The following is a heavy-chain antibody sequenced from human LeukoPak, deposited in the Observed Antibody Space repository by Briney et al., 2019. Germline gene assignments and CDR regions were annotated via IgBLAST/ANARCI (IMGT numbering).Heavy chain of an antibody. Sequence: ASVKVSCKASGYSFSSYDINWVRQAPGQGLEWMGWMNPNSGNTGYAQKFQGRVTMTRSTSIKTAYMEVKNLTSEDTALYYCARLTRYLYGMDVWGQGSMVSVSS. CDR1: GYSFSSYD. J-gene: IGHJ6*02. V-gene: IGHV1-8*01. CDR3: ARLTRYLYGMDV. D-gene: IGHD3-9*01. CDR2: MNPNSGNT.